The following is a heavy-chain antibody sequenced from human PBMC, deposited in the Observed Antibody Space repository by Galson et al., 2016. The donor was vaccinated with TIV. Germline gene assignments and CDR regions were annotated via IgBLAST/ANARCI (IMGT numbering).Heavy chain of an antibody. Sequence: LSCAASGITFRDYYMTWIRQAPGKGLEWVSYISSTGISKYYGDSVKGRFTISRDNAKASLYLQMNNLRGDDTAVYYCAGGPTVQTLDYWGQGALVTVSS. CDR1: GITFRDYY. J-gene: IGHJ4*02. V-gene: IGHV3-11*01. CDR3: AGGPTVQTLDY. D-gene: IGHD4-17*01. CDR2: ISSTGISK.